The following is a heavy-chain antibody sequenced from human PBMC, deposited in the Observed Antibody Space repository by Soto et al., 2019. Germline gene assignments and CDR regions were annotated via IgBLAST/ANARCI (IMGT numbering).Heavy chain of an antibody. CDR1: GFTFGSYW. CDR3: ARDREWLGNFDY. D-gene: IGHD6-19*01. Sequence: GGSLRLSYAASGFTFGSYWMSWVRQAPGKGLEWVSSISSSSSYIYYADSVKGRFTISRDNAKNSLYLQMNSLRAEDTAVYYCARDREWLGNFDYWGQGTLVTVSS. J-gene: IGHJ4*02. V-gene: IGHV3-21*01. CDR2: ISSSSSYI.